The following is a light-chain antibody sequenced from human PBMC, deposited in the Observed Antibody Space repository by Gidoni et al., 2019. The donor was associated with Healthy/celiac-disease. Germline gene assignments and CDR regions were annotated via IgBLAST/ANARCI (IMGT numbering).Light chain of an antibody. CDR3: QQSYSTPKT. CDR2: AAS. J-gene: IGKJ1*01. V-gene: IGKV1-39*01. CDR1: QSISSY. Sequence: DIQMTQYPSCLSASVGDRVTITYRASQSISSYLNWYQQKPGKAPKLLIYAASSLQSGVPSRFSGSGSGTAFTLTIRSLQPEYFATYYCQQSYSTPKTFGQGTKVEIK.